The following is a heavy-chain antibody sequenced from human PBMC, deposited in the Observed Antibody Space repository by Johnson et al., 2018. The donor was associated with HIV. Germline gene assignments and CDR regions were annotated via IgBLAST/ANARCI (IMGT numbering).Heavy chain of an antibody. Sequence: QVQLVESGGGLVQPGGSLRLSCAASGFTFSSYAMHWVRQAPGKGLEWVAVMSFSGGKGRFTISRDNSKNTLYLQMNSLRAEDTAVYYCARGEEMATILIWGQGTMVTVSS. CDR2: MSFSG. V-gene: IGHV3-30*04. J-gene: IGHJ3*02. CDR3: ARGEEMATILI. D-gene: IGHD5-24*01. CDR1: GFTFSSYA.